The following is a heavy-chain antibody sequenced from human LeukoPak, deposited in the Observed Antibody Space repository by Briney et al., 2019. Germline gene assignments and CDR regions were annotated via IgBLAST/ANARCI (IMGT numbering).Heavy chain of an antibody. CDR2: INHSGST. D-gene: IGHD3-9*01. CDR1: GGSFSGYY. J-gene: IGHJ4*02. Sequence: KPSETPSLTCAVYGGSFSGYYWSWIRQPPGKGLEWIGEINHSGSTNYNPSLKSRVTISVDTSKNQFSLKLSSVTAADTAVYYCARGSGFDYWGQGTLVTVSS. CDR3: ARGSGFDY. V-gene: IGHV4-34*01.